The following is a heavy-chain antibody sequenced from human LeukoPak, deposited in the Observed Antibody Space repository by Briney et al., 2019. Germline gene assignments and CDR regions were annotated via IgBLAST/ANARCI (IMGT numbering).Heavy chain of an antibody. CDR2: IHTTGGT. CDR3: ARDLALGYCPSSSCSSPLFDY. V-gene: IGHV4-4*07. CDR1: GDSISSYY. J-gene: IGHJ4*02. D-gene: IGHD2-2*01. Sequence: SETLSLTCTVSGDSISSYYWSWIRQPAGKGLDWIGRIHTTGGTRYNPSLKSRITMSLDASKNQFTLKLSSVTAADTAVYYCARDLALGYCPSSSCSSPLFDYWGQGTLVTVSS.